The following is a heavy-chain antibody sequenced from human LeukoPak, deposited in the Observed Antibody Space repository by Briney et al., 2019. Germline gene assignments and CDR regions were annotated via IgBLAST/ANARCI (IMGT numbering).Heavy chain of an antibody. CDR1: GGSFSNYY. CDR3: ARGGAYDYVWGSSYYYYYYYMDV. D-gene: IGHD3-16*01. J-gene: IGHJ6*03. Sequence: PSETLSLTCAIYGGSFSNYYWSWIRQPPGKGLEWIGEINHSGSTNYNPSLKSRVTISVDTSKNQFSLKLSSVTAADTAVYYCARGGAYDYVWGSSYYYYYYYMDVWGKGTTVTVSS. CDR2: INHSGST. V-gene: IGHV4-34*01.